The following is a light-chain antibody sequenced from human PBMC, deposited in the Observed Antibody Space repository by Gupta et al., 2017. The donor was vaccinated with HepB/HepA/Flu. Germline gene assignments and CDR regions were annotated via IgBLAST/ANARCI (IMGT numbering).Light chain of an antibody. V-gene: IGLV2-11*01. CDR2: DVS. Sequence: QSALTQPRSVSGSPGQSVTISCTGTSSDVGGYNYVSWYQQHPGKAPKFMIYDVSKRPSGVPDRFSGSKSGNTASLTISGLQAEDEADYYCCSYAGSYNVVFGGGTKLTGL. J-gene: IGLJ2*01. CDR3: CSYAGSYNVV. CDR1: SSDVGGYNY.